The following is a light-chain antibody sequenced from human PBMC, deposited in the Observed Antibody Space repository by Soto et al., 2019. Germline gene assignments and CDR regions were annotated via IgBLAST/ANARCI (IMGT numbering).Light chain of an antibody. J-gene: IGKJ1*01. CDR2: KAS. Sequence: DIQMTQSPSSVSASVGDRVTITCRASQTISSWLAWYQKKPGKAPQLLIYKASTLKSGVPSRFSGIVSGTEFNLTLRRLQTDDCATYLGQQSSDYSRTFCPWTKLDIK. CDR1: QTISSW. V-gene: IGKV1-5*03. CDR3: QQSSDYSRT.